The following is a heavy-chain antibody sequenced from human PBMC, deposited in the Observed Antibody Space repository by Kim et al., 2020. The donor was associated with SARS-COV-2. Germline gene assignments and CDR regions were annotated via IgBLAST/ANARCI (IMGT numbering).Heavy chain of an antibody. Sequence: SETLSLTCAVYGGSFSGYYWSWIRQPPGKGLEWIGEINHSGSTNYNPSLKSRVTISVDTSKNQFSLKLSSVTAADTAVYYCARGPHYDFWSGRIMYNWFDPWGQGTLVTVSS. V-gene: IGHV4-34*01. CDR3: ARGPHYDFWSGRIMYNWFDP. CDR1: GGSFSGYY. D-gene: IGHD3-3*01. CDR2: INHSGST. J-gene: IGHJ5*02.